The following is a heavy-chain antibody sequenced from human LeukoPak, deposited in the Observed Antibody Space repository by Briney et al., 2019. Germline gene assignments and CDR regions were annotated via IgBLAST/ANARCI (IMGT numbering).Heavy chain of an antibody. CDR1: GGSISSSSYY. V-gene: IGHV4-61*02. J-gene: IGHJ6*03. CDR2: IYTSGST. Sequence: PSETLSLTCTVSGGSISSSSYYWSWIRQPAGKGLEWIGRIYTSGSTNYNPSLKSRVTISVDTSKNQFSLKLSSVTAADTAVYYCARDRGYCSGGSCYTRPDRYYYYYYMDVWGKGTTVTISS. D-gene: IGHD2-15*01. CDR3: ARDRGYCSGGSCYTRPDRYYYYYYMDV.